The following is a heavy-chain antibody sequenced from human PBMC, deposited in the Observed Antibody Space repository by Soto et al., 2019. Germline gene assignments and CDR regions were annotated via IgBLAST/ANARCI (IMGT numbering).Heavy chain of an antibody. CDR1: GFTFSGSA. V-gene: IGHV3-73*01. D-gene: IGHD6-6*01. CDR2: IRSKANSYAT. J-gene: IGHJ4*02. CDR3: TSPQSIRLYSSSSETIVY. Sequence: GGSLRLSCAASGFTFSGSAMHWVRQASGKGLEWVGRIRSKANSYATAYAASVKGRFTISRDDSKNTAYLQMNSLKTEDTAVYYCTSPQSIRLYSSSSETIVYWGPGTLVTVSS.